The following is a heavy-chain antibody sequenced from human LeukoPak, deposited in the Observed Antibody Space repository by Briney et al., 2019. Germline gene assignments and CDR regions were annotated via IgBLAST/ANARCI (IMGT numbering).Heavy chain of an antibody. CDR1: GGSISGYY. D-gene: IGHD6-6*01. CDR3: ARATSRYYFDY. J-gene: IGHJ4*02. V-gene: IGHV4-31*03. Sequence: SETLSLTCTVSGGSISGYYWSWIRQHPGKGLEWIGYIYYSGSTYYNPSLKSRVTTSVDKSNNQFSLNLSSVTAADTAVYYCARATSRYYFDYWGQGTLVTVSS. CDR2: IYYSGST.